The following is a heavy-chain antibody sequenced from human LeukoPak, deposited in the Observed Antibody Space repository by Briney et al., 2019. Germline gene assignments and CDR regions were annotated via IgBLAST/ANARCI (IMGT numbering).Heavy chain of an antibody. V-gene: IGHV3-11*01. CDR2: ISSSGSTI. CDR1: RFTFSVYY. J-gene: IGHJ4*02. Sequence: GGSLRLSCAASRFTFSVYYMSWIRQAPGKGLVWLSYISSSGSTIYYADSLKGRFTISRDNAKRSLYLQMNNLRAEDTAVYYCARAAPSSTAPRGYYFDFWGQGALVTVSS. CDR3: ARAAPSSTAPRGYYFDF. D-gene: IGHD6-6*01.